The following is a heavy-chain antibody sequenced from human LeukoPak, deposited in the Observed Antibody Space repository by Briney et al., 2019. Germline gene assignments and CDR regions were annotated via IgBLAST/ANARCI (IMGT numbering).Heavy chain of an antibody. J-gene: IGHJ4*02. D-gene: IGHD3-22*01. CDR1: GGTFSSYA. V-gene: IGHV1-69*04. Sequence: SVKVSCKASGGTFSSYAISWVRQAPGQGLEWMGRIIPILGIANYAQKFQGRVTITADKSTSTAYMELSSLRSEDTAVYYCARAFEYDSSGYSIDYWGQGTLVTVSS. CDR2: IIPILGIA. CDR3: ARAFEYDSSGYSIDY.